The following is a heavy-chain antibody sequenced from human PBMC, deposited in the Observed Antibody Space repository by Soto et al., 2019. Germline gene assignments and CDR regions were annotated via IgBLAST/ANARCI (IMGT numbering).Heavy chain of an antibody. V-gene: IGHV3-7*01. CDR2: IKQDGSEK. D-gene: IGHD2-8*02. Sequence: PGGSLRLSCAASGFTFSSYWMSWVRQAPGKGLEWVANIKQDGSEKYYVDSVKGQYTISRDNAKNSLYLQMNSLIAEDTAVYYCARTTGAFDIWGQGTMVTVSS. J-gene: IGHJ3*02. CDR1: GFTFSSYW. CDR3: ARTTGAFDI.